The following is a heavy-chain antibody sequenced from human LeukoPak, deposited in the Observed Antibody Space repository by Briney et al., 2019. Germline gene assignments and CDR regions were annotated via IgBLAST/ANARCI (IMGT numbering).Heavy chain of an antibody. CDR2: ISSDGSST. J-gene: IGHJ4*02. CDR1: GFTFSNYW. CDR3: ARDSIVADGDCVY. D-gene: IGHD5-12*01. V-gene: IGHV3-74*01. Sequence: GGSLRLSCAASGFTFSNYWMHWVRQAPGKGLVWVSRISSDGSSTLYADSAKGRFTTSRDNAKNTLYLEMNSLRAEDTGMYYCARDSIVADGDCVYWGQGTLVTVSS.